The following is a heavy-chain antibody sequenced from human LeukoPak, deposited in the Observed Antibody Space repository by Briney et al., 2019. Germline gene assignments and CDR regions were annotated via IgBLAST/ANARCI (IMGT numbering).Heavy chain of an antibody. V-gene: IGHV4-4*07. D-gene: IGHD4-17*01. Sequence: SETLSLTCTVSGGSISSYYWSWIRQPAGKGLEWIGRIYTSGSTKYNPSLKSRVAISVDTSKNQFSLKLRSMTAADTAIYYCYVESEYGDYDYWGQGTLVAVSS. CDR2: IYTSGST. CDR1: GGSISSYY. J-gene: IGHJ4*02. CDR3: YVESEYGDYDY.